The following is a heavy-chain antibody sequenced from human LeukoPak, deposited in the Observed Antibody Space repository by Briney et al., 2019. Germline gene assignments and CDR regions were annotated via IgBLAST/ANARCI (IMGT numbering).Heavy chain of an antibody. CDR1: GFSFDDYT. J-gene: IGHJ4*02. V-gene: IGHV3-43*01. CDR3: AKGGYYYDGSGYYADY. CDR2: ISWDGGST. D-gene: IGHD3-22*01. Sequence: GGSLRLSCAASGFSFDDYTMHWVRQAPGKGLEWVSLISWDGGSTYYADSVNGRFTISRDNSKNSLYLQMNSLRTEDTALYYCAKGGYYYDGSGYYADYWGQGTLVTVSS.